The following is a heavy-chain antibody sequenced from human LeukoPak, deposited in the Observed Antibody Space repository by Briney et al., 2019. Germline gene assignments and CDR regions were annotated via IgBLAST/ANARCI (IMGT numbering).Heavy chain of an antibody. V-gene: IGHV3-23*01. CDR3: ARGGGDHAFDI. CDR1: GFTFSSYA. Sequence: GGSLRLSCAASGFTFSSYAMSWVRQAPGKGLEWVSAISGSGGSTYYADSVKGRFTVSRDNAKSTLYLQLSSLRAEDTAVYYCARGGGDHAFDIWGQGTMVTVSS. CDR2: ISGSGGST. J-gene: IGHJ3*02. D-gene: IGHD3-16*01.